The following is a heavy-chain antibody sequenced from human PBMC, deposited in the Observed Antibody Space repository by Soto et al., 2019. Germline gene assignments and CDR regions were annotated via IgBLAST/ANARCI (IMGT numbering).Heavy chain of an antibody. CDR1: GGTFSNCA. CDR2: IIPIDATV. V-gene: IGHV1-69*12. J-gene: IGHJ6*01. Sequence: QVQLVQSGAEVKKPGSSVKVYCKASGGTFSNCALISWVRKAPGQGLEWMGGIIPIDATVNYAQKFQGRITITADESTTTAYMDLGSLRSEDTAVYYCARDLLGFGYTYGDVWGQGTTVTVSS. D-gene: IGHD3-10*01. CDR3: ARDLLGFGYTYGDV.